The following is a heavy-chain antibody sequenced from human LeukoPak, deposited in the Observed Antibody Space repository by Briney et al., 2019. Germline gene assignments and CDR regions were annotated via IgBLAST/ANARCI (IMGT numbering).Heavy chain of an antibody. D-gene: IGHD6-13*01. CDR3: ARVSTAVSLAIDY. V-gene: IGHV3-21*06. CDR1: GFTFSNYN. J-gene: IGHJ4*02. Sequence: GGSLRLSCAASGFTFSNYNMNWVCQAPGKGLEWVSVISISSTYIYYADSVKGRFTISRDNAKNSLYLQMNSLRAEDTAVYYCARVSTAVSLAIDYWGQGTLVTVST. CDR2: ISISSTYI.